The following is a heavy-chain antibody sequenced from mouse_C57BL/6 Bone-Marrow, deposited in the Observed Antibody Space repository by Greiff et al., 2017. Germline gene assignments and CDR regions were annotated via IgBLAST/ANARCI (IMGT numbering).Heavy chain of an antibody. CDR3: SEDSEVYYCAHITTVVPDRYFDV. CDR1: YTFSRRVH. Sequence: VQLQQSGPELARPWASVKISCQAFYTFSRRVHFAIRDTNYWMQWVKQRPGQGLEWIGAIYPGKGDTSYNQKFKGKATLTADHSSSTAYMQLSRLTSEDSEVYYCAHITTVVPDRYFDVWGTGTTVTVSS. CDR2: GQGLEWIG. V-gene: IGHV1-87*01. D-gene: IGHD1-1*01. J-gene: IGHJ1*03.